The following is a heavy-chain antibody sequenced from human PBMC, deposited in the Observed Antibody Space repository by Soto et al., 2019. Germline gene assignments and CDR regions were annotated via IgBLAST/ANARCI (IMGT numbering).Heavy chain of an antibody. V-gene: IGHV1-18*04. CDR2: ISAYNGNT. CDR3: ARSTSVGAAAFIVLNSPTLGN. CDR1: GYTFTSYG. D-gene: IGHD2-8*01. Sequence: ASVKVSCKASGYTFTSYGISWVRQAPGQGLEWMGWISAYNGNTNYAQKLQGRVTMTTDTSTSTAYMELRSLRSDDPAVYYCARSTSVGAAAFIVLNSPTLGNWRRETLVRASS. J-gene: IGHJ4*02.